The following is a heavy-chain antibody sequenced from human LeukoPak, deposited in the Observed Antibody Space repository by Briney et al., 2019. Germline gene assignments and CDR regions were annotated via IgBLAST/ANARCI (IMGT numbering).Heavy chain of an antibody. V-gene: IGHV3-66*01. CDR2: IYSGGST. CDR1: EFSVGSNY. Sequence: GGSLRLSCAASEFSVGSNYMTWVRQAPGKGLEWVSLIYSGGSTYYADSVKGRFTISRDNAKNSLYLQMNSLRAEDTAVYYCARGSWGVILSPYDYWGQGTLVTVSS. D-gene: IGHD3-16*01. CDR3: ARGSWGVILSPYDY. J-gene: IGHJ4*02.